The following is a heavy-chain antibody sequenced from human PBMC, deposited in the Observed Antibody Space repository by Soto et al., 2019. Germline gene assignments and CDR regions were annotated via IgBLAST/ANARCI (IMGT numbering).Heavy chain of an antibody. D-gene: IGHD6-6*01. Sequence: QVQLVQSGAEVKKPGASVKVSCKASGYTFSHYGFSWVRQAPGQRLEWMGWISAYNGNTNYAQKVQGRVTMTTDTSTGTAYMELRSLRSDGTAVYYCASSFSSSQLRYGMDVWGQGITVSVA. CDR1: GYTFSHYG. J-gene: IGHJ6*02. CDR3: ASSFSSSQLRYGMDV. CDR2: ISAYNGNT. V-gene: IGHV1-18*01.